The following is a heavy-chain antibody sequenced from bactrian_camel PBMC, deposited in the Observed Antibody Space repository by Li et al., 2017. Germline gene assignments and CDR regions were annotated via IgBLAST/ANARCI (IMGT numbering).Heavy chain of an antibody. CDR2: IDNDGKT. D-gene: IGHD3*01. J-gene: IGHJ4*01. V-gene: IGHV3S53*01. Sequence: HVQLVESGGGSVQAGGSLRLSCVASGNTGNCMGWFRQASQDKEREAVAIIDNDGKTNYADSVKGRFTISKDSAKDMLYLQMNSLKLEDTAMYYCAAMTPETVLPDRVPAFGFLEGQGTQVTVS. CDR1: GNTGNC.